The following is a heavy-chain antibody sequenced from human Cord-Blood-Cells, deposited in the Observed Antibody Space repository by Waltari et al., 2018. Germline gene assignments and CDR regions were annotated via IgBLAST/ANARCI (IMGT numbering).Heavy chain of an antibody. Sequence: QVQLVESGGGVVQPGRSLRLSCAASGFTFSSHVSHWVRQAPGKGLEWVAVIWDDGSNKYYADSVKGRFTISRDNSKNTLYLQMNSLRAEDTAVYYCARGGSGSYWYFDLWGRGTLVTVSS. CDR2: IWDDGSNK. V-gene: IGHV3-33*01. J-gene: IGHJ2*01. D-gene: IGHD1-26*01. CDR3: ARGGSGSYWYFDL. CDR1: GFTFSSHV.